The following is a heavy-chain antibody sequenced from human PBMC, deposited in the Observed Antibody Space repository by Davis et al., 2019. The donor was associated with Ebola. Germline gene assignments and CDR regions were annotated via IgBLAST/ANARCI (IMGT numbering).Heavy chain of an antibody. CDR2: ISHSGST. CDR3: ARVGGYSYGLDY. J-gene: IGHJ4*02. CDR1: GFSISGGYY. V-gene: IGHV4-38-2*02. Sequence: MPSETLSLTCSVSGFSISGGYYWGCSRPARGKRVGCSRSISHSGSTYSTPSIASRATISVDTSNNQFSLKLSSVTAADTVVYYCARVGGYSYGLDYWGQGTLVTVSS. D-gene: IGHD5-18*01.